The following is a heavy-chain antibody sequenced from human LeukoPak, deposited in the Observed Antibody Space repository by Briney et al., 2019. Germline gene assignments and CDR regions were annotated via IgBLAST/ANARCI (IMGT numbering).Heavy chain of an antibody. CDR2: LSGSSDTT. CDR1: GFTFSSYW. V-gene: IGHV3-23*01. CDR3: AKGISGSYSPTWDY. D-gene: IGHD3-10*01. Sequence: GGSLRLSCAASGFTFSSYWMSWVRQAPGKGLEWVSILSGSSDTTFYADSLKGRFTISRDNSKNTVYLQMNSLRAEDTAVYYCAKGISGSYSPTWDYWGQGTLVTVSS. J-gene: IGHJ4*02.